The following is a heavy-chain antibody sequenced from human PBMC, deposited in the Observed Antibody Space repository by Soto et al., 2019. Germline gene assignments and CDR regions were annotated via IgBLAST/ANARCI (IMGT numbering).Heavy chain of an antibody. D-gene: IGHD6-19*01. J-gene: IGHJ1*01. V-gene: IGHV3-33*06. CDR2: IWYDGSNK. Sequence: GSLRLSCAASGFTFSSYWMHWVRQAPGKGLEWVAVIWYDGSNKYYADSVKGRFTISRDNSKNTLYLQMHSLRAEDTAVYYCAKGGPGIAVAGTGYFQHWGQGTLVTVSS. CDR3: AKGGPGIAVAGTGYFQH. CDR1: GFTFSSYW.